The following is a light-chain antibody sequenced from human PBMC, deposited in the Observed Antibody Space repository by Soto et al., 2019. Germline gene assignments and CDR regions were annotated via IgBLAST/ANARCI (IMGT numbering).Light chain of an antibody. CDR3: LHYYGGAQLV. V-gene: IGLV7-43*01. Sequence: QAVVTQEPSLTVSPGGTVTITCASSSGTVTAGYYPHWFQRQPGQAPRPLIYSTSNKPSWTPARFSGSRLGGKAALTLSGVQPEDEAEYYCLHYYGGAQLVFGRGTKLTVL. J-gene: IGLJ2*01. CDR2: STS. CDR1: SGTVTAGYY.